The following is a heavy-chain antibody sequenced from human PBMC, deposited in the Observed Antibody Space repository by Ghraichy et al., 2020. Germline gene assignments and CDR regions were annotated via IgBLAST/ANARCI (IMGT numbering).Heavy chain of an antibody. D-gene: IGHD3-3*01. J-gene: IGHJ6*03. CDR2: IYYSGST. Sequence: SQTLSLTCTVSGGSISSSSYYWGWIRQPPGKGLEWIGSIYYSGSTYYNPSLKSRVTISVDTSKNQFSLKLSSVTAADTAVYYCARHVRTIYYYYYMDVWGKGTTVTVSS. CDR3: ARHVRTIYYYYYMDV. V-gene: IGHV4-39*01. CDR1: GGSISSSSYY.